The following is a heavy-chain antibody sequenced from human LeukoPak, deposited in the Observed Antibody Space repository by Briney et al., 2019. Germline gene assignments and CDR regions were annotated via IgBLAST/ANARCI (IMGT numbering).Heavy chain of an antibody. D-gene: IGHD1-1*01. CDR1: GFTFSNNA. Sequence: PGGSLRLSCVASGFTFSNNAASWFRQAPGKGLEWVSTVGRGGGDTYYADSVRGRFTISKDSSKNTLQMNSLSADDTAMYYCVKHSGGVYGNSDYWGQGILATVSS. CDR3: VKHSGGVYGNSDY. J-gene: IGHJ4*02. V-gene: IGHV3-23*01. CDR2: VGRGGGDT.